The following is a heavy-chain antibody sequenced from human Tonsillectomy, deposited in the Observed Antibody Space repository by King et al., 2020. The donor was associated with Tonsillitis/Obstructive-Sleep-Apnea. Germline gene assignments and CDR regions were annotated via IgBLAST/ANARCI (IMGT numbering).Heavy chain of an antibody. CDR2: ILYDGSNK. V-gene: IGHV3-30*04. Sequence: VQLVESGGGVVQPGRSLRLSCAASGFTFSRYAMHWVRQAPGKGLEWVAVILYDGSNKHYADSVKGRFTISRDNSKNTLYLQMNSLRAEDTAVYYCARDSGVNWFDPWRQGTLVTVSS. CDR3: ARDSGVNWFDP. J-gene: IGHJ5*02. CDR1: GFTFSRYA.